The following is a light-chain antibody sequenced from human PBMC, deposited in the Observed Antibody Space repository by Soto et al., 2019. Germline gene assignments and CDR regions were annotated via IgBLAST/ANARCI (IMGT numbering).Light chain of an antibody. CDR3: QQYNSYSYT. CDR1: QSISSW. CDR2: DAS. Sequence: DIQMTQSPSTLSASVGDRVTITCRASQSISSWLAWYLQKPGKAPKLLIYDASSLESGVPSRFSGSGSGTEFTITISSLQPDDFATYYCQQYNSYSYTIGQGTKLEIK. V-gene: IGKV1-5*01. J-gene: IGKJ2*01.